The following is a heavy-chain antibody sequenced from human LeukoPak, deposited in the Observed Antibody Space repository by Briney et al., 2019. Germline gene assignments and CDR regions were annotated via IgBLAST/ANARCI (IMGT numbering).Heavy chain of an antibody. CDR3: AREGSLWFGELHPIFYYYYGMDV. J-gene: IGHJ6*02. V-gene: IGHV4-4*07. Sequence: SETLSLTCTVSGGSVSSYYWSWIRQPAGKGLEWIGRIYTSGSTNYNPSLKSRVTMSVDTSKNQFSLKLSSVTAADTAVYYCAREGSLWFGELHPIFYYYYGMDVWGQGTTVTVSS. CDR1: GGSVSSYY. CDR2: IYTSGST. D-gene: IGHD3-10*01.